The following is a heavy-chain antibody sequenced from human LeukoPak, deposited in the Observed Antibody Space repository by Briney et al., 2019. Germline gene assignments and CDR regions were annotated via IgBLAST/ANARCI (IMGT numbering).Heavy chain of an antibody. CDR2: IIPILGIA. D-gene: IGHD3-3*01. J-gene: IGHJ6*02. V-gene: IGHV1-69*04. CDR3: ARDRGFGVVIFGMDV. Sequence: SVKVSCKASGGTFSSYAIIWVRQAPGQGLEWMGRIIPILGIANYAQKFQGRVTITADKSTSTAYVELSSLRSEDTAVYYCARDRGFGVVIFGMDVWGQGTTVTVSS. CDR1: GGTFSSYA.